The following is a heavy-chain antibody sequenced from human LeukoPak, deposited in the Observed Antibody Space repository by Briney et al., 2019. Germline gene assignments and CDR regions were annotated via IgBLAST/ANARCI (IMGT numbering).Heavy chain of an antibody. D-gene: IGHD3-3*01. CDR1: GFTFSDYS. V-gene: IGHV3-30*04. Sequence: PGGSLRLSCAASGFTFSDYSMHWVRQAPGKGLEWVAVVLYDGGMQYYADSVKGRFTASRDNSKNTLYLQMNSLRAEDTAVYFCAKVGGVVIPGSYWGQGTLVTISS. CDR3: AKVGGVVIPGSY. CDR2: VLYDGGMQ. J-gene: IGHJ4*02.